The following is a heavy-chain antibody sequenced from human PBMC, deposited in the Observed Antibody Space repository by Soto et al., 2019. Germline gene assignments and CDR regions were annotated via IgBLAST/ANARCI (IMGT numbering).Heavy chain of an antibody. Sequence: QVHLVQSGVEVKTPGASVKVSCQASGYTFFTYDISWVRQAPGQGLEWMGWISTYSGDTKYAQKFQGRVTMTTDTSTTTAYLEPRGLRSDDTAVYYCARHHGPTTSENWFDPWGQGTLVTVSS. D-gene: IGHD5-12*01. CDR1: GYTFFTYD. V-gene: IGHV1-18*01. CDR3: ARHHGPTTSENWFDP. CDR2: ISTYSGDT. J-gene: IGHJ5*02.